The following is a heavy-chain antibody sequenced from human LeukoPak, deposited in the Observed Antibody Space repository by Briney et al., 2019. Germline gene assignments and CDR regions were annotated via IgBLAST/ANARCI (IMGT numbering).Heavy chain of an antibody. CDR2: IGEDGSTT. CDR3: AEGFSVLTSKDYFYYHGLDV. J-gene: IGHJ6*02. Sequence: AGGSLRLSCAASGIAFENYAMNWVRQAPGKGLEWVSLIGEDGSTTWYADSVKGRFTISRDNGKKSLYLHMNSLRPEDTALYYCAEGFSVLTSKDYFYYHGLDVWGQGTPVTVSS. D-gene: IGHD3-9*01. CDR1: GIAFENYA. V-gene: IGHV3-43*02.